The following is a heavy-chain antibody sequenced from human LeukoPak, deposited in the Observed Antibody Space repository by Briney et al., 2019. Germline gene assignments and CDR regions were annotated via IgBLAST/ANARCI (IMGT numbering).Heavy chain of an antibody. CDR2: INGGNGYT. V-gene: IGHV1-3*01. D-gene: IGHD2-8*01. Sequence: ASVKVSCKASGYTFANYGAHWVRHAPGQRLEWMGWINGGNGYTKYSQKFQGRVTITGDTSASTAYMELSSLRSEDTAVYYCARYINGAFDYWGQGTLVTVSS. CDR3: ARYINGAFDY. CDR1: GYTFANYG. J-gene: IGHJ4*02.